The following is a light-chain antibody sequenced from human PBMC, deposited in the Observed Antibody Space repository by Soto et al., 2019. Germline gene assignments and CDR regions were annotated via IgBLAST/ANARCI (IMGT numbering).Light chain of an antibody. CDR2: EDN. CDR3: QLNDGRNPVV. Sequence: LTQPHSVSESPGKTVTISCTRSSGSIASNYVQWYQQRPGSAPTTVIYEDNQRPSGVPDRFSGSIDSSSNSASLTISGLKIEDGADYYCQLNDGRNPVVLGGGPK. J-gene: IGLJ2*01. CDR1: SGSIASNY. V-gene: IGLV6-57*04.